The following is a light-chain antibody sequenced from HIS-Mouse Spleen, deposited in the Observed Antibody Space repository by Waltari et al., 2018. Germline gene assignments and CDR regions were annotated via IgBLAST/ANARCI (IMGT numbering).Light chain of an antibody. J-gene: IGLJ3*02. CDR2: SNN. CDR3: AAWDDSLNGPV. V-gene: IGLV1-44*01. Sequence: QSVLTQPPSASGTPGQRVPISCSGRSSNLGSNTVNWYQQLPGTAPKLLTYSNNQRPSGVPDRFSGSKSGTSASLAISGLQSEDEADYYCAAWDDSLNGPVFGGGTKLTVL. CDR1: SSNLGSNT.